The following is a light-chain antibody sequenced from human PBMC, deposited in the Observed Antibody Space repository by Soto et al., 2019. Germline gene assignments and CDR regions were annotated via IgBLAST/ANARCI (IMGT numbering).Light chain of an antibody. CDR3: QQSYSNPRT. CDR2: GAS. J-gene: IGKJ1*01. CDR1: QSISSY. Sequence: IQMTQSPSSLSACVGDRVTITCRASQSISSYLYWYQQKPGKAPKLLIYGASSLHSGVPSRFGGSGSGTDFTLTISSLQPEDFATYFCQQSYSNPRTFGQGTKADIK. V-gene: IGKV1-39*01.